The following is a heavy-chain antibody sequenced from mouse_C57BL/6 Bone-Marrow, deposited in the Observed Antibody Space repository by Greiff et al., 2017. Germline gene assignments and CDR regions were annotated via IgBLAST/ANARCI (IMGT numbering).Heavy chain of an antibody. V-gene: IGHV1-7*01. J-gene: IGHJ2*01. CDR2: INPSSGYT. Sequence: VQVVESGAELAKPGASVKLSCKASGYTFTSYWMHWVKQRPGQGLEWIGYINPSSGYTKYNQKFKDKATLTADKSSSTAYMQLSSLTYEDSAVYYCVSVEGLGRDFDYWGQGTTLTVSS. CDR1: GYTFTSYW. CDR3: VSVEGLGRDFDY. D-gene: IGHD4-1*01.